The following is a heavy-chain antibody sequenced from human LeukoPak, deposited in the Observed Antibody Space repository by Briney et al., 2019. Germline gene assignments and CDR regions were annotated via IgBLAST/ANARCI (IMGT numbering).Heavy chain of an antibody. V-gene: IGHV4-4*07. CDR1: GGSISSYY. D-gene: IGHD1-26*01. CDR3: ARDYIVGATWAGGY. CDR2: IYTSGST. J-gene: IGHJ4*02. Sequence: SETLSLTCTVSGGSISSYYWSWIRQPAGKGLEWIGRIYTSGSTDYNPSLKSRVTISVDTSKNQFSLKLSSVTAADTAVYYCARDYIVGATWAGGYWGQGTLVTVSS.